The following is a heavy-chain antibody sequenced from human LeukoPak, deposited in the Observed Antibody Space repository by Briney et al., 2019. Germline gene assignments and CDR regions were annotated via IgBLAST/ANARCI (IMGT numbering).Heavy chain of an antibody. V-gene: IGHV4-59*01. CDR2: IYYSGST. CDR3: ARESSKVYGSGRLDY. D-gene: IGHD3-10*01. J-gene: IGHJ4*02. Sequence: SETLSLTCTVSGGSISSYYWSWIRQPPGKGLEWIGYIYYSGSTNYNPSLKSRVIISVDTSKNQFSLKLSSVTAADTAVYYCARESSKVYGSGRLDYWGQGTLVTVSS. CDR1: GGSISSYY.